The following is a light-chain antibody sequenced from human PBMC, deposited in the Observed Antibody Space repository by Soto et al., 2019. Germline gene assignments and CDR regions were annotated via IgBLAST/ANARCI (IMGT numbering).Light chain of an antibody. CDR1: QGIAPY. J-gene: IGKJ4*01. Sequence: DVQMTQSPSSLSAFVGDRVTITCRASQGIAPYLAWFQQKPGKVPKLLIYATSTLQSGVPSRFSGSGSGTDYTLTINSLQPEDVGTYYCQKYISAPLTFGGESKVEIK. CDR2: ATS. V-gene: IGKV1-27*01. CDR3: QKYISAPLT.